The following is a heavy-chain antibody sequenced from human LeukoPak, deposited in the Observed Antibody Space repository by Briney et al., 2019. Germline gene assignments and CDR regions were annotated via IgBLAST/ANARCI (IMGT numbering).Heavy chain of an antibody. J-gene: IGHJ4*02. CDR1: GFTFSRYW. V-gene: IGHV3-7*03. D-gene: IGHD3-22*01. CDR2: MNPDGGEK. CDR3: AKDREMIVVVITSDY. Sequence: PGGSLRLSCAASGFTFSRYWMSWVRQAPGKGLEWVANMNPDGGEKYCVDSVKGRFTISRDNAKNSLYLQMNSLRAEDTAVYYCAKDREMIVVVITSDYWGQGTLVTVSS.